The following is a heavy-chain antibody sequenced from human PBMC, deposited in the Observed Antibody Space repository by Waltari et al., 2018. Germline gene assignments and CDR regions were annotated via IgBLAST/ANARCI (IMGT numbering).Heavy chain of an antibody. D-gene: IGHD3-22*01. Sequence: QLQLQQWGAGLLKPSATLSLTCAVYGGSFSGYYSRWIRQPPGKGLEWIGEINHSGSTNYNPSLKSRVTISVDTSKNQFSLKLSSVTAADTAVYYCARDPNYYDSSGDDYWGQGTLVTVSS. J-gene: IGHJ4*02. CDR3: ARDPNYYDSSGDDY. CDR1: GGSFSGYY. V-gene: IGHV4-34*01. CDR2: INHSGST.